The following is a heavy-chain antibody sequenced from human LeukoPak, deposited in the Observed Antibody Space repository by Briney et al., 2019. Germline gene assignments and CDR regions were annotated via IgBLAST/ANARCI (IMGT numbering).Heavy chain of an antibody. J-gene: IGHJ3*02. CDR3: ARRTYYYDSSGYSYAFDI. Sequence: NPSETLSLTCTVSGGSISSYYWSWIRQPPGKGLEWIGYIYYSGSTNYNPSLKSRVTISVDTSKNQFSLKLSSVTAADTAVYYCARRTYYYDSSGYSYAFDIWGQGTMVTVSS. CDR2: IYYSGST. CDR1: GGSISSYY. D-gene: IGHD3-22*01. V-gene: IGHV4-59*01.